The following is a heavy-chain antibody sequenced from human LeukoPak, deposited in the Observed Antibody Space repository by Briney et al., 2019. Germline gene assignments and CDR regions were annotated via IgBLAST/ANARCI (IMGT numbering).Heavy chain of an antibody. D-gene: IGHD6-13*01. Sequence: SQTLSLTCTVSGGSISTGSYYWNWIRQPAGKGLEWIGRIYTSGSTNYNPSLKSRVTLSVDTSKNQFSLKLNSVAAADTAVYYCARVARSMSSSSEDSWGQGTLVTVSS. CDR2: IYTSGST. CDR3: ARVARSMSSSSEDS. V-gene: IGHV4-61*02. CDR1: GGSISTGSYY. J-gene: IGHJ4*02.